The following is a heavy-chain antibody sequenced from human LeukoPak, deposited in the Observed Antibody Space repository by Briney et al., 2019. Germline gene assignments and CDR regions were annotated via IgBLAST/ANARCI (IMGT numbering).Heavy chain of an antibody. CDR3: ARGLWFGVTTYYFDY. V-gene: IGHV4-39*07. J-gene: IGHJ4*02. CDR2: IYYSGST. Sequence: PSETLSLTCTVSGGSISSSSYYWGWIRQPPGKGLEWIGSIYYSGSTYYNPSLKSRVTISVDTSKNQFSLKLSSVTAADTAVYYCARGLWFGVTTYYFDYWGQGTLVTVSS. D-gene: IGHD3-10*01. CDR1: GGSISSSSYY.